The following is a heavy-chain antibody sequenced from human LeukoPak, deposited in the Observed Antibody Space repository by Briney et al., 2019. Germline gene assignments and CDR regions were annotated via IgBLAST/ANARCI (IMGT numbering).Heavy chain of an antibody. CDR3: ARSMYYYGSGIDP. CDR2: ISSSGFTI. V-gene: IGHV3-11*01. J-gene: IGHJ5*02. CDR1: GFTFSDYY. D-gene: IGHD3-10*01. Sequence: PGGSLRLSCAGSGFTFSDYYMTWIRQAPGKGLEWVSYISSSGFTIYYADSVKGRFTISRDNAKDSLYLQMNSLRAEDTAVYYCARSMYYYGSGIDPWGQGTLVTVSS.